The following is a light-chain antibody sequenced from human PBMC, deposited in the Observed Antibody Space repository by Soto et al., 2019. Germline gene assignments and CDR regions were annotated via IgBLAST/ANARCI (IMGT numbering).Light chain of an antibody. CDR1: QRVSSGY. J-gene: IGKJ5*01. CDR3: QQYGSSPPSSA. Sequence: EIVLTPSPGTLSLSPGERATLSCRASQRVSSGYLAWYQQKPGQAPRLLIYGASNRATDIPDRFSGRGSGTDFTLTISRLEPEDFAVYYCQQYGSSPPSSAFGQGTRLEIK. V-gene: IGKV3-20*01. CDR2: GAS.